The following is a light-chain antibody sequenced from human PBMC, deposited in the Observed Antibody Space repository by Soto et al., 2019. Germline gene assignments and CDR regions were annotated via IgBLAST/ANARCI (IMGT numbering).Light chain of an antibody. CDR2: EVT. CDR1: SSDVGGYNF. CDR3: CSYAGSSTFSYV. Sequence: QSALTQPASVSGSPGQSITISCTGTSSDVGGYNFVSWYQQHPGKAPKLLIYEVTDRPSGVSNRFSGSKSGNTASLTISGLQAEDEADYYCCSYAGSSTFSYVFGTGTKVTV. J-gene: IGLJ1*01. V-gene: IGLV2-23*02.